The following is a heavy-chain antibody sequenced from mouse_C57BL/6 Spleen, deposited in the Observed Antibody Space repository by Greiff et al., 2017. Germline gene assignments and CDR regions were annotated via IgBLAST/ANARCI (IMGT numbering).Heavy chain of an antibody. V-gene: IGHV5-17*01. CDR2: ICSGSSTI. Sequence: EVQGVESGGGLVTPGGSLKFSCAASGFPFSDYGMHWVRQAPEKGLGWVAYICSGSSTIYYADKVKGRFTISRYNAKNALFLKMTSLRSEDTAMYYYARDYYRSDYWGQGTTLTVS. CDR1: GFPFSDYG. D-gene: IGHD1-1*01. J-gene: IGHJ2*01. CDR3: ARDYYRSDY.